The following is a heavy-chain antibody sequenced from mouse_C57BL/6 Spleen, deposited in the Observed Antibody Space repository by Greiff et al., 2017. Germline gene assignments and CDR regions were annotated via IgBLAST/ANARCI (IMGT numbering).Heavy chain of an antibody. J-gene: IGHJ1*03. CDR2: IYPGDGDT. Sequence: VQLQQSGPELAKPGASVKISCKASGYAFSSSWMNWVKQRPGKGLEWIGRIYPGDGDTNYNGKFKGKATLTADKSSSTAYMQLSSLTSEDSAVYFCAREDYGGYFDVWGTGTTVTVSS. CDR1: GYAFSSSW. V-gene: IGHV1-82*01. D-gene: IGHD1-2*01. CDR3: AREDYGGYFDV.